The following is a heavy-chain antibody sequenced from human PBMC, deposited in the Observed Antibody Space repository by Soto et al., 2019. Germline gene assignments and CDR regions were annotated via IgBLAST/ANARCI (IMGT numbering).Heavy chain of an antibody. J-gene: IGHJ6*02. D-gene: IGHD6-19*01. V-gene: IGHV3-43*01. CDR1: GFTFDDYT. Sequence: EVQLVESGGVVVQPGGSLRLSCAASGFTFDDYTMHWVRQAPGKGLEWVSLISWDGGSTYYADSVKGRFTISRDNSKNSLYLQMNSLRTEDTALYYCAKGILGGGYSSGWYSYGMDVWGQGTTVTVSS. CDR2: ISWDGGST. CDR3: AKGILGGGYSSGWYSYGMDV.